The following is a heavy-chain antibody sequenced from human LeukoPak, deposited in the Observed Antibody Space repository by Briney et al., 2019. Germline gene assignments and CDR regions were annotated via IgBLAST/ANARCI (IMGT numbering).Heavy chain of an antibody. CDR3: AKSSGYSAYYYYGMDV. CDR1: GFTFSSYG. J-gene: IGHJ6*02. D-gene: IGHD3-22*01. CDR2: ISYDGSNK. V-gene: IGHV3-30*18. Sequence: GGSLRLSCAASGFTFSSYGMHWVRQAPGKGLEWVAVISYDGSNKYYADSVKGRFTISRDNSKNTLYLQMNSLRAEDTAVYYCAKSSGYSAYYYYGMDVWGQGTTVTVSS.